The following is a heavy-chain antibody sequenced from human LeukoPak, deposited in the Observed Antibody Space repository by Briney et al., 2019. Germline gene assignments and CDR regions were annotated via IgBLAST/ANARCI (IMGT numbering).Heavy chain of an antibody. CDR1: GDSVSINSAA. CDR2: TYYRSKWYN. V-gene: IGHV6-1*01. Sequence: SQTLSLTCAISGDSVSINSAAWNWIRQSPSRGLEWLGRTYYRSKWYNDYAVSVKSRITINPDTSKNQFSLQLNSVTPEDTAVYYCARDLWEYCSSTSCYAFAFDIWGQGTMVTVSS. CDR3: ARDLWEYCSSTSCYAFAFDI. D-gene: IGHD2-2*01. J-gene: IGHJ3*02.